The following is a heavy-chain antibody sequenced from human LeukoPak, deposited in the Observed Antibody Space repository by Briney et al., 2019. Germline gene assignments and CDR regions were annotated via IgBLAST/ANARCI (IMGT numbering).Heavy chain of an antibody. D-gene: IGHD6-13*01. CDR2: IYYSGST. CDR3: ARVMQLEPNFDY. J-gene: IGHJ4*02. V-gene: IGHV4-59*01. Sequence: SETLSLTCTVSGGSISSYYWSWIRQPPGKGLEWIGYIYYSGSTNYNPSLKSRVTISVDTSKNQFSLKLSSVTAADTAVYYCARVMQLEPNFDYWGQGTLVTVSS. CDR1: GGSISSYY.